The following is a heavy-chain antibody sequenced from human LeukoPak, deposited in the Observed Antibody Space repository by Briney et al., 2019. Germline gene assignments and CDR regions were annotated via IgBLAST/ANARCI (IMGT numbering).Heavy chain of an antibody. J-gene: IGHJ6*02. CDR2: ISCSSSYI. CDR1: RFTFSSYS. Sequence: PGGSLRLSCAASRFTFSSYSMNWVRQAPGKGLEWVSSISCSSSYIYYADSVKGRFTISRDNAKNSLYLQMNSLRAEDTAVYYCARDSADGYNYYYYYGMDVWGQGTTVTVSS. D-gene: IGHD5-24*01. V-gene: IGHV3-21*01. CDR3: ARDSADGYNYYYYYGMDV.